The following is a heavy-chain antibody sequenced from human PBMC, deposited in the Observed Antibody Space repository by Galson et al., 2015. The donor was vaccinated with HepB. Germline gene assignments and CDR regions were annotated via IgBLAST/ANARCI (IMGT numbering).Heavy chain of an antibody. V-gene: IGHV3-9*01. CDR2: ISWNSGSI. J-gene: IGHJ4*02. Sequence: SLRLSCAASGFTFDDYAMHWVRQAPGKGLEWVSGISWNSGSIGYADSVKGRFTISRDNAKNSLYLQMNSLRAEDTALYYCAKDWGYYYDSRGYFDYWGQGTLVTVSS. CDR3: AKDWGYYYDSRGYFDY. CDR1: GFTFDDYA. D-gene: IGHD3-22*01.